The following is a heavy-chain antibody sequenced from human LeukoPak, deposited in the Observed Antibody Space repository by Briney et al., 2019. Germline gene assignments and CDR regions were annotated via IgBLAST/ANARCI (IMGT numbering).Heavy chain of an antibody. CDR3: TRLWGDCGGDCYSRDY. CDR2: IRSKANSYAT. V-gene: IGHV3-73*01. CDR1: GFTFSSYA. J-gene: IGHJ4*02. Sequence: GGSLRLSCAASGFTFSSYAMSWVRQASGKGLEWVGRIRSKANSYATAYGASVKGRFTISRDDSKNTAFLQMNSLKIEDTAVYYCTRLWGDCGGDCYSRDYWGQGSLVTVSS. D-gene: IGHD2-21*02.